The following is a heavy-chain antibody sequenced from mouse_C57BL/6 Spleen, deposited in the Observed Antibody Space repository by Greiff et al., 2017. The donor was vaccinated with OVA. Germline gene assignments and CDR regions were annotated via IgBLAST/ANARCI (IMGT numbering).Heavy chain of an antibody. CDR2: IYPGSGST. J-gene: IGHJ4*01. V-gene: IGHV1-55*01. Sequence: QVQLQQPGAELVKPGASVKMSCKASGYTFTSYWITWVKQRPGQGLEWIGDIYPGSGSTNYNEKFKSKATLTVDTSSSTAYMQLSSLTSEDSAVYYCARELWLRREWNYYAMDYWGQGTSVTVSS. D-gene: IGHD2-2*01. CDR1: GYTFTSYW. CDR3: ARELWLRREWNYYAMDY.